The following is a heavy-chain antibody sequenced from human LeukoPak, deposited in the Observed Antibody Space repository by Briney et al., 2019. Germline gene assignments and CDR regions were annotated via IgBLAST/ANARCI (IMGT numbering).Heavy chain of an antibody. CDR3: ARDYGRDSNYWFDP. D-gene: IGHD4-11*01. CDR2: ISAYNGNT. V-gene: IGHV1-18*01. J-gene: IGHJ5*02. CDR1: GYTFTSYG. Sequence: ASVKVSCKASGYTFTSYGISWVRQAPGQGLEWMGWISAYNGNTNYAQKLQGRVTMTTDTSTSTACMELRSLRSDDTAVYYCARDYGRDSNYWFDPWGQGTLVTVSS.